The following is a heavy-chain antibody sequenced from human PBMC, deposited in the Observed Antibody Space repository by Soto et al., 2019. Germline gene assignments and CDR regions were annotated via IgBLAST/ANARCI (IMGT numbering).Heavy chain of an antibody. Sequence: SETLSLTCTVSGGSISSGGYYWSWIRQHPGKGLEWIGYIYYSGSTYYNPSLKSRVTISVDTSKNQFSLKLSSVTAADTAVYYCARDRWVYSDDGNYYYYGMDVWGQGTTVTVSS. V-gene: IGHV4-31*03. J-gene: IGHJ6*02. CDR2: IYYSGST. CDR3: ARDRWVYSDDGNYYYYGMDV. CDR1: GGSISSGGYY. D-gene: IGHD4-17*01.